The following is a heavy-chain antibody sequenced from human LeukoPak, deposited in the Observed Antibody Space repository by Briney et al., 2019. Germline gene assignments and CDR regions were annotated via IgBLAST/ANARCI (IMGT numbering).Heavy chain of an antibody. V-gene: IGHV3-30*02. CDR3: AKDRYYDILTGYIDY. CDR1: GFTFSSYG. D-gene: IGHD3-9*01. J-gene: IGHJ4*02. CDR2: IRYDGSNK. Sequence: GGSLRLSFAASGFTFSSYGMHWVRQAPARGLAGVAFIRYDGSNKYYADSVKGRFTISRDNSKNTLYLQMNSLRAEDTAVYYCAKDRYYDILTGYIDYWGQGTLVTVSS.